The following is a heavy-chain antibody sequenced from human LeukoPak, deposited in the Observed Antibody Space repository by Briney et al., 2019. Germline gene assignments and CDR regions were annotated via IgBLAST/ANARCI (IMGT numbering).Heavy chain of an antibody. CDR1: GFTFSNYG. J-gene: IGHJ6*03. CDR2: INSSSTYI. D-gene: IGHD6-19*01. CDR3: AKSSGWNYYYYYMDV. Sequence: GGSLRLSCAASGFTFSNYGMNWVRQAPEKAREGVSYINSSSTYIDSADSVKGRFTISRDNDKNSLYLQMNSLRPEDTAVYYCAKSSGWNYYYYYMDVWGKGTTVIAS. V-gene: IGHV3-21*01.